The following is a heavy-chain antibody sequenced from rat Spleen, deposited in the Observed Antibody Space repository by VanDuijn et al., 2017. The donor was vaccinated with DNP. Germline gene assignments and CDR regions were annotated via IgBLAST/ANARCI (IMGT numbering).Heavy chain of an antibody. Sequence: EVQLVESGGGLVQPGRSLKLSCTASGFIFSHYYMAWVRQAPERGLEWVASISYEGSNTDSGDSVKGRFTISRDNAESTLFLQMDSLRSEDTATYYCTTGAGSPWGQGTSVTVSS. CDR3: TTGAGSP. CDR2: ISYEGSNT. CDR1: GFIFSHYY. V-gene: IGHV5-22*01. D-gene: IGHD1-4*01. J-gene: IGHJ4*01.